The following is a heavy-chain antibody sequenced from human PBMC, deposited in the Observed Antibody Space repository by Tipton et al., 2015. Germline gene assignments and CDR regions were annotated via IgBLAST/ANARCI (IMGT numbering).Heavy chain of an antibody. V-gene: IGHV1-69*06. J-gene: IGHJ4*02. CDR2: ITPIFGTA. CDR3: ARDADYFDY. CDR1: GGTFSSFI. Sequence: QLVQSGPEVKTPGSSVKVSCKASGGTFSSFIITWVRQAPGQGLEWMGRITPIFGTANYAQKFQGRVTMTSDTSTSTVYMELSSLRSEDTAVYYCARDADYFDYWGQGTLVTVSS.